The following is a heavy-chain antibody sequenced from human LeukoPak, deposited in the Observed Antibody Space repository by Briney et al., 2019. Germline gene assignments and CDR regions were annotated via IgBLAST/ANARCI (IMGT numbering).Heavy chain of an antibody. Sequence: PGGSLRLSCAASGFTFSSYDMHWVRQATGKGLEWVSAIGPAGDTYYPGSVKGRFTISRENAKNSLYLQMNSLRAGDTAVYYCARGGYYDILTGYYSRNDAFDIWGQGTMVTVSS. CDR1: GFTFSSYD. CDR2: IGPAGDT. CDR3: ARGGYYDILTGYYSRNDAFDI. D-gene: IGHD3-9*01. J-gene: IGHJ3*02. V-gene: IGHV3-13*01.